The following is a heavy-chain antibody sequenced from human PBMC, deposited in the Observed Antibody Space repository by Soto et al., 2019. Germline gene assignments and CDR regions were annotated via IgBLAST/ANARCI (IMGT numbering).Heavy chain of an antibody. Sequence: PGGSLRLSCAASGFTFSSYGMHWVRQAPGKGLEWVAVIWCDGSNKWSADSVKGRFTISRDNSKNTLYLQMNSLRAEDTAVYYCARELGYCSGGNCYMEGAFDIWGQGTMVTVS. V-gene: IGHV3-33*01. D-gene: IGHD2-15*01. CDR2: IWCDGSNK. J-gene: IGHJ3*02. CDR1: GFTFSSYG. CDR3: ARELGYCSGGNCYMEGAFDI.